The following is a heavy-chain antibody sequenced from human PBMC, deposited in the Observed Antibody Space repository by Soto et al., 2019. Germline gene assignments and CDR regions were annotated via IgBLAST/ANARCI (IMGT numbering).Heavy chain of an antibody. CDR3: VRGMTTVTTYDY. Sequence: QLQLQESGSGLVKPSQTLSLTCAVSGGSISSGGYSWSWLRQPPGKGLEWIGYIYHSGSTYYNPSLKMRVTIGVDGSKNPFSLNLSSVPAADTAVYYCVRGMTTVTTYDYWGQGTLVTVSS. J-gene: IGHJ4*02. V-gene: IGHV4-30-2*01. CDR1: GGSISSGGYS. CDR2: IYHSGST. D-gene: IGHD4-4*01.